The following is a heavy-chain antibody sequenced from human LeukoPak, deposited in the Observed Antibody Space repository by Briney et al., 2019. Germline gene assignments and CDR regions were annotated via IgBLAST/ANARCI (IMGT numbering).Heavy chain of an antibody. CDR3: ARDLGGLGKIDY. D-gene: IGHD7-27*01. CDR1: GGSFSSGGYY. J-gene: IGHJ4*02. CDR2: IFYSGTT. Sequence: SETLSLTCTVSGGSFSSGGYYWIWIRQHPGKGLEWIGYIFYSGTTYYNPSLKSRVIISVDASKNQFSLGLSSVTAADTAVYYCARDLGGLGKIDYWGQGTLVTVSS. V-gene: IGHV4-31*03.